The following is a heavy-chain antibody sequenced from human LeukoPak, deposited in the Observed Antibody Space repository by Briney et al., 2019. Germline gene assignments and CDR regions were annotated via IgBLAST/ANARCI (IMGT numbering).Heavy chain of an antibody. CDR3: ARKGGYYDSSGYALDY. Sequence: ASVKVSCKASGYTFTGYYMHWVRQAPGQGLEWMGWINPNSGDTNYAQKFQGRVTMTRDTSISTAYMELSRLRSDDTAVYYCARKGGYYDSSGYALDYWGQGTLVTVSS. J-gene: IGHJ4*02. CDR1: GYTFTGYY. CDR2: INPNSGDT. V-gene: IGHV1-2*02. D-gene: IGHD3-22*01.